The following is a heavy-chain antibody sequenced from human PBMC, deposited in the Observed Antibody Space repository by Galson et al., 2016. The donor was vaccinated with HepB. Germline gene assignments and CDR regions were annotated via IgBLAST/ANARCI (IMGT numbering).Heavy chain of an antibody. D-gene: IGHD2-15*01. CDR2: IYPDDSDT. V-gene: IGHV5-51*01. Sequence: QSGAEVKKPGESLKISCKGSGYTFTTYWIGWVRQMPGKGLEWMGIIYPDDSDTRYSPSFQGQVSISADKSINTAYLQWSSLKASATAMYYCATQVPDCRRGGTCYSGGFDYWGQGTLVTVSS. CDR1: GYTFTTYW. J-gene: IGHJ4*02. CDR3: ATQVPDCRRGGTCYSGGFDY.